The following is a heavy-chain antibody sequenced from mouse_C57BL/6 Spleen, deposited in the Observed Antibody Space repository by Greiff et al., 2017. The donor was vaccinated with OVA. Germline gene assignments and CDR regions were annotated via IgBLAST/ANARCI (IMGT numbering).Heavy chain of an antibody. D-gene: IGHD3-2*02. CDR1: GFTFSSYA. J-gene: IGHJ4*01. CDR3: TRDSSGYLYAMDY. CDR2: ISSGGDYI. Sequence: DVQLVESGEGLVKPGGSLKLSCAASGFTFSSYAMSWVRQTPEQRLEWVAYISSGGDYIYYADTVKGRFTISRDNARNTLYLQMSSLKSEDTAMYYCTRDSSGYLYAMDYWGQGTSVTVSS. V-gene: IGHV5-9-1*02.